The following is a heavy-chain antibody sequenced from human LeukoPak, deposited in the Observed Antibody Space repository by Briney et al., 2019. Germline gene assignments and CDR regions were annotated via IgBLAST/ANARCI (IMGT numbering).Heavy chain of an antibody. CDR2: IYHSGST. D-gene: IGHD3-3*01. CDR1: GYSISSGYY. Sequence: SETLSLTCTVSGYSISSGYYWGWIRQPPGKGLEWIGSIYHSGSTYYNPSLKSRVTISVDTSKNQFSLKLSSVTAADTAVYYCASMDFWSGYCVDYWGQGTLVTVSS. V-gene: IGHV4-38-2*02. CDR3: ASMDFWSGYCVDY. J-gene: IGHJ4*02.